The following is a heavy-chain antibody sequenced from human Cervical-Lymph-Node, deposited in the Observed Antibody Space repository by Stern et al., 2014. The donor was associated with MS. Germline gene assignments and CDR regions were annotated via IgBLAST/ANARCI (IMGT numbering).Heavy chain of an antibody. J-gene: IGHJ4*02. CDR1: GYTFTSYA. D-gene: IGHD3-9*01. V-gene: IGHV1-3*01. Sequence: QVQLVQSGAEVKKPGASVKVSCKASGYTFTSYAMHWVRQSPGQRLEWMGWINAGNGNTKYSQKFQGRVTITRDTSASTAYMELSSLRSEDTAVYYCARWFYDILTGYSPYFDYWGQGTLVTVSS. CDR3: ARWFYDILTGYSPYFDY. CDR2: INAGNGNT.